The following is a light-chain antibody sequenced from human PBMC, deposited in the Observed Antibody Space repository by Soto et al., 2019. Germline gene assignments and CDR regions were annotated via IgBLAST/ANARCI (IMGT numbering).Light chain of an antibody. CDR2: LNSDGSH. CDR3: QTWGTGTPWV. Sequence: QPVLTQSPSASASLGASVKLTCTLSSGHSNYAIAWHQQQPEKGPRYLMKLNSDGSHSKGDGIPDRFSGSSSGAERYLTISSLQSEDEDDYYCQTWGTGTPWVFGGGTKLTVL. V-gene: IGLV4-69*01. CDR1: SGHSNYA. J-gene: IGLJ3*02.